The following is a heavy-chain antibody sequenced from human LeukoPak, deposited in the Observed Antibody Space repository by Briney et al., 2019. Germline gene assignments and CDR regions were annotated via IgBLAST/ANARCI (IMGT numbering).Heavy chain of an antibody. V-gene: IGHV3-23*01. CDR2: ITNSGVST. CDR3: AKGFSSSFFYFDS. Sequence: GGSLRLSCAASGFTFSSYAMSWVRQAPGKGLEWVSGITNSGVSTYYADSVQGRFTISRDNSKNTLYLQMNSLRAEDTAVYYCAKGFSSSFFYFDSWGLGTLVTVSS. CDR1: GFTFSSYA. J-gene: IGHJ4*02. D-gene: IGHD6-13*01.